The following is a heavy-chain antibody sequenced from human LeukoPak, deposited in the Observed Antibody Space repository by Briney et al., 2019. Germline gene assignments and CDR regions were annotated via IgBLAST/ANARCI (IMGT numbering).Heavy chain of an antibody. Sequence: GVSVRLSCAASRFTFSGYSMNWVREASGNGLEWVSYISSSGSTIYYADSVKGRFTISRDNAKNSLYLQMNSLRAEDTAVYYCAYGGNAYYFDYWGQGTLVTVSS. CDR2: ISSSGSTI. CDR3: AYGGNAYYFDY. D-gene: IGHD4/OR15-4a*01. J-gene: IGHJ4*02. CDR1: RFTFSGYS. V-gene: IGHV3-48*04.